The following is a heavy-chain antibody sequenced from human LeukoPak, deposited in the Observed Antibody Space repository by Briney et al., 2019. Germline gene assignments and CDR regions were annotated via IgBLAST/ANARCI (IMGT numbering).Heavy chain of an antibody. V-gene: IGHV3-66*01. J-gene: IGHJ4*02. CDR3: ARDTLSPSILDCSGTSCSSYYFDY. CDR2: IYSGGST. D-gene: IGHD2-2*01. Sequence: PGGSLRLSCAASGFTVSSNYMSWVRQAPGKGLEWVSVIYSGGSTYYADSVKGRFTISRDNSKNTLYLQMNSLRAEDTAVYYCARDTLSPSILDCSGTSCSSYYFDYWGQGTLVTVSS. CDR1: GFTVSSNY.